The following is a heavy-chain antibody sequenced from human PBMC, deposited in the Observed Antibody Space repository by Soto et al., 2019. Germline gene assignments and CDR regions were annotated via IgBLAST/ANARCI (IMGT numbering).Heavy chain of an antibody. CDR2: IYYSGST. D-gene: IGHD2-8*01. J-gene: IGHJ5*02. V-gene: IGHV4-61*01. Sequence: PSETLSLTCTVSGGTVSSGSYYWSWIRQPPGKGLEWIGYIYYSGSTNYNPSLKSRVTISVDTSKNQFSLKLSSVTAADTAVYYCARVRGFVLMVYATHDQGYWFDPWGQGTLVTVSS. CDR3: ARVRGFVLMVYATHDQGYWFDP. CDR1: GGTVSSGSYY.